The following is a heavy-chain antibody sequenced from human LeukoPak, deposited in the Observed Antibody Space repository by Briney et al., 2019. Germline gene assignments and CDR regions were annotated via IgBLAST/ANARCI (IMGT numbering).Heavy chain of an antibody. CDR3: ARDEGGYDLGVLYYYYYYMDV. J-gene: IGHJ6*03. D-gene: IGHD5-12*01. Sequence: GGSLRLSCAASGFTFSSYNMNWVRQAPGKGLEWVSSTTSSSSYIYYADSVKGRFTISRDNAKNSLYLQMNSLRAEDTAVYYCARDEGGYDLGVLYYYYYYMDVWGKGTTVTVSS. CDR2: TTSSSSYI. CDR1: GFTFSSYN. V-gene: IGHV3-21*01.